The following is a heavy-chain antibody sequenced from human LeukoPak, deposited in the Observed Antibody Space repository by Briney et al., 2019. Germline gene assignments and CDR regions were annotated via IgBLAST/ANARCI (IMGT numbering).Heavy chain of an antibody. CDR3: ARGVAGDYYYYMDV. CDR2: IIPIFGTA. CDR1: GGTFSSYA. J-gene: IGHJ6*03. D-gene: IGHD6-19*01. V-gene: IGHV1-69*05. Sequence: GASVKVSCKASGGTFSSYAISWVRQAPGQGLEWMGRIIPIFGTANYAQKFQGRVTITTDESTSTAHMELSSLRSEDTAVYYCARGVAGDYYYYMDVWGKGTTVTVSS.